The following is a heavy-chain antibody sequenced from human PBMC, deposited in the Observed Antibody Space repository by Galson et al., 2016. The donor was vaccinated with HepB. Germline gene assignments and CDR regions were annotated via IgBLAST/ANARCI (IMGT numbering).Heavy chain of an antibody. CDR1: GFRFSRYG. V-gene: IGHV3-23*01. J-gene: IGHJ4*02. D-gene: IGHD2-2*01. Sequence: SLRLSCAASGFRFSRYGMHWVRQAPGKGLEWVSAISGSGGSTYYADSVKGRFTISRDNSKNTLYLQMNSLRAEDTAVYYCAKDIQMGVPAAFDYWGQGTLVTVSS. CDR3: AKDIQMGVPAAFDY. CDR2: ISGSGGST.